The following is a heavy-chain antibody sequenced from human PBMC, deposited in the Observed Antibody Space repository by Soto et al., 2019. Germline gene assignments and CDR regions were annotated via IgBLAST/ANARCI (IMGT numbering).Heavy chain of an antibody. CDR3: ARGRVYWTGGNCYEENAFDI. CDR2: ITGSSSYI. D-gene: IGHD2-15*01. CDR1: GFTFSTYN. V-gene: IGHV3-21*01. J-gene: IGHJ3*02. Sequence: EVQLVESGGGLVKPGGSLRLSCAASGFTFSTYNMNWVRQAPGKGLEWVSSITGSSSYIYYADSVKGRFTISRDNAKNSLYLQMNSLRAEDTAVYFCARGRVYWTGGNCYEENAFDIWGQGTMVTVSS.